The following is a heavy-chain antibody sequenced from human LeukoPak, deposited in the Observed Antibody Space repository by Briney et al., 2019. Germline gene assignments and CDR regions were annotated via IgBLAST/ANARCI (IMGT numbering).Heavy chain of an antibody. CDR1: GFSLSTSGVG. J-gene: IGHJ4*02. V-gene: IGHV2-5*02. Sequence: SGPTLVNPTQTLTLTCTFSGFSLSTSGVGVGWIRQPPGKALEWLAPIYWDDDKRYSPSLKSRLTITKDTSKNQVVLTMTNMDPVDTATYYCAHRQRYYYDSSGYQKGYYFDYWGQGTLVTVSS. D-gene: IGHD3-22*01. CDR3: AHRQRYYYDSSGYQKGYYFDY. CDR2: IYWDDDK.